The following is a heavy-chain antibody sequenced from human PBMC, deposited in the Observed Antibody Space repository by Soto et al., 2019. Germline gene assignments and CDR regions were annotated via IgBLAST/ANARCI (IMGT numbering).Heavy chain of an antibody. V-gene: IGHV5-51*01. D-gene: IGHD2-2*01. CDR3: ARHWGETLGYCCSTSCYGLFDP. CDR2: IYPGDSDT. CDR1: GYSFTSYW. J-gene: IGHJ5*02. Sequence: PGESLKISCQGSGYSFTSYWIGWVRQMPGQGLEWMGIIYPGDSDTRYSPSFQGQVTISADKSISTAYLQWSSLKASDTAMYYCARHWGETLGYCCSTSCYGLFDPWGQGTLVTVSS.